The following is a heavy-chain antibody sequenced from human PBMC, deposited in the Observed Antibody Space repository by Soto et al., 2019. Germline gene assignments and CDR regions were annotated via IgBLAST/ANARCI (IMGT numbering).Heavy chain of an antibody. V-gene: IGHV3-30-3*01. Sequence: PGGSLRLSCAASGFTFSSYAMHWVRQAPGKGLEWVAVISYDGSNKYYADSVKGRFTISRDNSKNSLYLQMNSLRAEDTAVYYCARDLNLGSFDYWGQGTLVTVSS. CDR2: ISYDGSNK. CDR3: ARDLNLGSFDY. J-gene: IGHJ4*02. CDR1: GFTFSSYA.